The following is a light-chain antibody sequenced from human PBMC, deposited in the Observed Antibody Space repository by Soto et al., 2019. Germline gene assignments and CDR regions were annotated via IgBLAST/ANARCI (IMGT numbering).Light chain of an antibody. Sequence: EIVLTQSPGTLSLSPGERGTLSCRASQSVRSSFLAWYQQKPGQAPRLLIYGASNRATGVSDRFSGSGSGKDFSLTISRLQPEDFAVYYCQQYGDSWTFGQGTKVEIK. J-gene: IGKJ1*01. CDR1: QSVRSSF. V-gene: IGKV3-20*01. CDR3: QQYGDSWT. CDR2: GAS.